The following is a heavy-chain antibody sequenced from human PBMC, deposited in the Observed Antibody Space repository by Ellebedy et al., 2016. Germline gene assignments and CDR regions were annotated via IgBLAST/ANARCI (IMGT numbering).Heavy chain of an antibody. J-gene: IGHJ6*04. CDR3: AKEGRLPTVYGVVKPPGYMDD. CDR2: SSGSGGTT. Sequence: GESLKISXEASGFTFNSNAMSWVRQAPGKGLEWISSSSGSGGTTYYADSVKGRFAISRDNPKNKLYLQMNSLRVEDTAIYYCAKEGRLPTVYGVVKPPGYMDDWGKGTTVIVSS. CDR1: GFTFNSNA. V-gene: IGHV3-23*01. D-gene: IGHD3-3*01.